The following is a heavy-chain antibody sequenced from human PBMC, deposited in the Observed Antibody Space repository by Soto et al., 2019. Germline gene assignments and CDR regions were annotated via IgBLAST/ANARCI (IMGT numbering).Heavy chain of an antibody. CDR2: IKQDGSEK. CDR1: GFTFSSYW. V-gene: IGHV3-7*01. Sequence: GGSLRLSCAASGFTFSSYWMSWVRQAPGKGLEWVANIKQDGSEKYYVDSVKGRFTISRDNAKNSLYLQMNSLRAEDTAVYYCARAPAGARMYSSSWYFDYWGQGTLVTVSS. D-gene: IGHD6-13*01. J-gene: IGHJ4*02. CDR3: ARAPAGARMYSSSWYFDY.